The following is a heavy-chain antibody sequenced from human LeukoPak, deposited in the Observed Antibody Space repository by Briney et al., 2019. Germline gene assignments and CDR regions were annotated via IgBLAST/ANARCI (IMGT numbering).Heavy chain of an antibody. Sequence: GGSLRLSCTVSGFTFTNYWMSWVRQAPGKGLEWVASIKEDGSEENYVDSVKGRFTISRDNVNNSLYLQMINLRAEDTAVYYCAGDARSLWFDPWGQGTLVTVSS. CDR1: GFTFTNYW. V-gene: IGHV3-7*04. J-gene: IGHJ5*02. D-gene: IGHD6-6*01. CDR2: IKEDGSEE. CDR3: AGDARSLWFDP.